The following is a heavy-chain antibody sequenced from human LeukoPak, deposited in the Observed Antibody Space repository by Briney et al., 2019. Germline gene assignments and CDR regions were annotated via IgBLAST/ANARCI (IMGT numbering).Heavy chain of an antibody. J-gene: IGHJ6*03. Sequence: SQTLSLTCAISGDSVSSNSAAWNWIRQSPSRGLEWLGRTYYRSKWYNDYAVSVKSRITINPDTSKNQFSLQLSSVTAADTAVYYCARHQKYGSGPGSIYYYYYMDVWGKGTTVTVSS. V-gene: IGHV6-1*01. CDR2: TYYRSKWYN. CDR1: GDSVSSNSAA. CDR3: ARHQKYGSGPGSIYYYYYMDV. D-gene: IGHD3-10*01.